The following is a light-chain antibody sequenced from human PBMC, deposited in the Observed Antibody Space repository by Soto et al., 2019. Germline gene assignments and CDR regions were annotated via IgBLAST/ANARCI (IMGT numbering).Light chain of an antibody. V-gene: IGKV3-20*01. CDR1: QSVSSTF. CDR2: GAS. J-gene: IGKJ4*01. CDR3: QQYNNWPLT. Sequence: EIVLTQSPGSLSLSPGERATLSCRASQSVSSTFFAWYQQRPGQAPRLLMYGASSRATGIPERFSGSGSGTDFTLTISRLEPEDFAVYYCQQYNNWPLTFGGGTKVEIK.